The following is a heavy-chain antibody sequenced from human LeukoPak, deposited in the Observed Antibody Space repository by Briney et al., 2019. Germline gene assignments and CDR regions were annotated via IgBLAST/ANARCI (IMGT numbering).Heavy chain of an antibody. CDR1: GYTLTELS. V-gene: IGHV1-24*01. Sequence: ASVKVSCKVSGYTLTELSMHWVRQAPGKGLEWMGGFDPEDGETIYAQKFQGRVTMTEDTSTDTAYMELSSLRSEDTAVYYCARAIHDSSGCSNVAYFDYWGQGTLVTVSS. J-gene: IGHJ4*02. D-gene: IGHD3-22*01. CDR3: ARAIHDSSGCSNVAYFDY. CDR2: FDPEDGET.